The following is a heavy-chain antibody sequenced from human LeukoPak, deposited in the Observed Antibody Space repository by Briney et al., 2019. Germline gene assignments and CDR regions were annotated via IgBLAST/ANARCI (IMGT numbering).Heavy chain of an antibody. Sequence: SETLSLTCTVSGGSISSYYWSWIRQPPGKGLEWIGYIYYSGSTNYNPSLKSRATISVDTSKNQFSLKLSSVTAADTAVYYCARVASYDFWSGYYHFDYWGQGTLVTVSS. CDR2: IYYSGST. J-gene: IGHJ4*02. CDR1: GGSISSYY. D-gene: IGHD3-3*01. V-gene: IGHV4-59*01. CDR3: ARVASYDFWSGYYHFDY.